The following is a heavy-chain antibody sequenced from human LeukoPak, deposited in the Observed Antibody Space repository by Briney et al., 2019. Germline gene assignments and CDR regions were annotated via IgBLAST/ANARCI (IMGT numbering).Heavy chain of an antibody. V-gene: IGHV1-2*02. J-gene: IGHJ3*02. CDR3: ASLEYGSGSYYRDDAFDI. D-gene: IGHD3-10*01. Sequence: ASVKVSCKASGYTFTDYNIHWVRQAPGQGLEWMGWISPNSGGTNYAQKFQGRVTMTRDTSISTAYMELSRLRSDDTAVYYCASLEYGSGSYYRDDAFDIWGQGTMVTVSP. CDR2: ISPNSGGT. CDR1: GYTFTDYN.